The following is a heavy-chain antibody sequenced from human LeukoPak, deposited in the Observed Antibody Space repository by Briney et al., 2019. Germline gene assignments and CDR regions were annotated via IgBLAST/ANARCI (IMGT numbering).Heavy chain of an antibody. CDR3: ARVGRVSIYPSYMDV. CDR2: IRLDGSDK. Sequence: GGSLRLSCAASGFTFSSYGMHWVRQAPGKGLEGGAFIRLDGSDKYYADSVKGRFTISRDNSKNTLYLQMNSLSPEDTAVVYCARVGRVSIYPSYMDVWGKGTTVTVSS. CDR1: GFTFSSYG. J-gene: IGHJ6*03. D-gene: IGHD1-26*01. V-gene: IGHV3-30*02.